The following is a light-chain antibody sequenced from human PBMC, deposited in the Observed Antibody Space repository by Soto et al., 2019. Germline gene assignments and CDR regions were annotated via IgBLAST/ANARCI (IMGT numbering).Light chain of an antibody. J-gene: IGKJ5*01. Sequence: EIVMTQSPATLSVSPGERTTLSCRASQSVSTILAWYQQKPGQAPRLLIYNASSRATSIPDRFSGSGSGTDFTLTISRLEPEDFAVYYCQQYNNGGITFGQGTRLEIK. V-gene: IGKV3D-15*01. CDR1: QSVSTI. CDR3: QQYNNGGIT. CDR2: NAS.